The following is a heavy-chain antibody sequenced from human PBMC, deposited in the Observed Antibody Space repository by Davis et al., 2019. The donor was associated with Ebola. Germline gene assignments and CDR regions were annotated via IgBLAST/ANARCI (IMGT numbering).Heavy chain of an antibody. V-gene: IGHV4-38-2*02. CDR3: ARGDANDY. CDR1: GYSISSGYY. J-gene: IGHJ4*02. CDR2: IYHSGST. Sequence: PSETLSLTCTVSGYSISSGYYWGWIRQPPGKGLEWIGSIYHSGSTYYNPSLKSRVTISVDTSKNQFSLKLSSVTAADTAVYYCARGDANDYWGQGTLVTVSS.